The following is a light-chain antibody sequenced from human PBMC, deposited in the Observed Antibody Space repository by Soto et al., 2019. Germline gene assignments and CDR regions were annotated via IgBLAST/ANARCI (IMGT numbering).Light chain of an antibody. V-gene: IGKV4-1*01. CDR1: QSSFSSPNNKNY. CDR2: WGS. Sequence: DVLMTSPPTPLSSSVGRATPISCKCQQSSFSSPNNKNYLAWYQQKPGQPPRLLIYWGSNRDSGVPARFSGSGSGTDFTLTISSLQAEDVAFYYCQQRNSAPCTFGRGTKVDIK. CDR3: QQRNSAPCT. J-gene: IGKJ4*01.